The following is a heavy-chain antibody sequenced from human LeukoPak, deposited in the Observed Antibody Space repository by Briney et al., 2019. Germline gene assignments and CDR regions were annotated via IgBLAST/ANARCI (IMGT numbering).Heavy chain of an antibody. D-gene: IGHD1-26*01. CDR3: AREGIVGVYFDY. V-gene: IGHV4-34*01. J-gene: IGHJ4*02. Sequence: SETLSLTCAVYGGSFSGYYWSWIRQPPGKGLEWIGEINHSGSTNYNPSLKSRVTISVDTSKNQFSLKLSSVTAADTAVYYCAREGIVGVYFDYWGQGTLDTVSS. CDR1: GGSFSGYY. CDR2: INHSGST.